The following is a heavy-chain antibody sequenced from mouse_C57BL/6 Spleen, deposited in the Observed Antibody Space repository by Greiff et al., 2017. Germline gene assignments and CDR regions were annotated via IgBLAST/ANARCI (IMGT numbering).Heavy chain of an antibody. J-gene: IGHJ4*01. CDR2: IYPGDGDT. CDR1: GYAFSSYW. Sequence: QVQLQQSGAELVKPGASVKISCKASGYAFSSYWMSWVKQRPGKGLEWIGQIYPGDGDTNYNGKFKGKATLTADKSSSTAYMQLSSLTSEDSAVYFCARAPLAMDYWGQGTSVTVSS. CDR3: ARAPLAMDY. V-gene: IGHV1-80*01.